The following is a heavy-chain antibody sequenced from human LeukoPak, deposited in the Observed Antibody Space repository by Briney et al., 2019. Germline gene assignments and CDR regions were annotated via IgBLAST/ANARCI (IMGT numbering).Heavy chain of an antibody. Sequence: ASVKVSCKASGGTFSSYAISWVRQAPGQGLEWMGGIIPIFGTVNYAQKFQGRVTITTDESTSTAYMELSSLRSEDTAVYYCARGRRAAAGHWGNDAFDIWGQGTMVTVSS. CDR1: GGTFSSYA. CDR2: IIPIFGTV. J-gene: IGHJ3*02. CDR3: ARGRRAAAGHWGNDAFDI. D-gene: IGHD6-13*01. V-gene: IGHV1-69*05.